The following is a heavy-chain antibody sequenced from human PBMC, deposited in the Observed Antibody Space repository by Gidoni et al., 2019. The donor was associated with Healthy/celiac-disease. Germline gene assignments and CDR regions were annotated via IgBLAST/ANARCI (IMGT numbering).Heavy chain of an antibody. V-gene: IGHV3-13*01. J-gene: IGHJ3*02. CDR3: ARGLTVANDAFDI. CDR2: MGTAGDT. D-gene: IGHD4-17*01. Sequence: EVQLVESGGGLVQPGGSLRLSCAASGFTFSSYDMHWVRQATGKGLEWVSAMGTAGDTYYPGSVKGRFTISRENAKNSLYLQMNSLRAGDTAVYYCARGLTVANDAFDIWGQGTMVTVSS. CDR1: GFTFSSYD.